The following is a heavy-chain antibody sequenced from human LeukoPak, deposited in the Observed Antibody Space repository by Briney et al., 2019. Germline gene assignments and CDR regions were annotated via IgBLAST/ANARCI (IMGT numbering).Heavy chain of an antibody. V-gene: IGHV3-74*01. J-gene: IGHJ4*02. Sequence: ETLSLTCTVSGGSISSYYWSWIRQPAGKGLEWVSRVNGDGSTTTYADSVKGRFTISRDNAKNTLYLQMNSLRVEDTAVYYCAVKGGYNDLDAPFDYWGPGTLVTVSS. CDR1: GGSISSYY. CDR3: AVKGGYNDLDAPFDY. D-gene: IGHD5-12*01. CDR2: VNGDGSTT.